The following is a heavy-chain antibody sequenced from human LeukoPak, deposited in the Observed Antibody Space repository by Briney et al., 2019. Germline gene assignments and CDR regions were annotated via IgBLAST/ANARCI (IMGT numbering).Heavy chain of an antibody. CDR2: LASTGRHI. D-gene: IGHD3-16*01. CDR1: GFTFSSYS. J-gene: IGHJ4*02. CDR3: ARFITGGFDY. Sequence: AGGSLRLSCAASGFTFSSYSMNWVRQAPGKGLEWVSTLASTGRHIYYADSVKGRFTISRDSAMDSLYLQMDSLTADDTAIYYCARFITGGFDYWGQGALVTVSS. V-gene: IGHV3-21*01.